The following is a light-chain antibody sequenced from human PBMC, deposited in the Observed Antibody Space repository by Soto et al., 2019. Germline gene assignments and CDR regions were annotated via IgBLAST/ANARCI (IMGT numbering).Light chain of an antibody. Sequence: DIQMTQSPSTLSASVGDRVTITCRASQSISSWLAWYQQKPGKAPKLLIYKASSLESGVPSRFSGSGSGTVFTLTISSLQPDDFATYFCQQYNSYSGTFSQGTKVEI. CDR2: KAS. CDR3: QQYNSYSGT. CDR1: QSISSW. V-gene: IGKV1-5*03. J-gene: IGKJ1*01.